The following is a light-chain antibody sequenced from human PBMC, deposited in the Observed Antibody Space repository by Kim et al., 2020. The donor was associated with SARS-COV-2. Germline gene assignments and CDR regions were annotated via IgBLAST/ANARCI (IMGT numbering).Light chain of an antibody. CDR3: QSYDSSLSGWV. V-gene: IGLV1-40*01. J-gene: IGLJ3*02. Sequence: QRVTISCTGSSSNIGAGYDVHWYQHLPGTAPKHLIYGNSNRPSGVPDRFSGSKSGTSASLAITGLQAEDEADYYCQSYDSSLSGWVFGGGTQLTV. CDR1: SSNIGAGYD. CDR2: GNS.